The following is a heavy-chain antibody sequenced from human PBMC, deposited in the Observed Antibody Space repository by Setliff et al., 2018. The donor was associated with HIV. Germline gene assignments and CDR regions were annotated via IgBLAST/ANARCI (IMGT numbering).Heavy chain of an antibody. D-gene: IGHD5-18*01. V-gene: IGHV3-74*01. CDR2: IDNDGRDT. CDR1: GFTFRDYW. CDR3: ARDQGYKYGDVCGI. Sequence: GGSLRLSCAGSGFTFRDYWMHWVRQTPGKGLVWVARIDNDGRDTDYADFVGGRFTISRDNTKNTLFLHMKSLRAEDMAVYYCARDQGYKYGDVCGIWGRGTRVAVSS. J-gene: IGHJ3*02.